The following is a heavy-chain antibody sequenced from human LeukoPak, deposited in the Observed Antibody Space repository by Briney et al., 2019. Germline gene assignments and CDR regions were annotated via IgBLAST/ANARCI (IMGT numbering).Heavy chain of an antibody. V-gene: IGHV1-69*05. CDR2: IIPIFGTA. J-gene: IGHJ4*02. CDR3: ARTRFPYYDFWSGYYTPFDY. CDR1: GGTFSSYA. Sequence: GASVKVSCKASGGTFSSYAISWVRQAPGQGLEWMGGIIPIFGTANYAQKFQGRVTITTDESTSIAYMELSSLRSEDTAVYYCARTRFPYYDFWSGYYTPFDYWGQGTLVTVSS. D-gene: IGHD3-3*01.